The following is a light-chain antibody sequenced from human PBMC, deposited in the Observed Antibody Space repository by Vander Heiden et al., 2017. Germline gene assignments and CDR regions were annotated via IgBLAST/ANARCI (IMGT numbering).Light chain of an antibody. CDR2: DNN. Sequence: QSVLTQPPSLSAAPGQKVTISCSGSSSNIGNNYVSWYQQLPGTAPKLLIFDNNRRPSGIPDRFSGSKSCTSATLGITGLQTGDEADYYCGTWDISLSAWVLGGGTKLTVL. CDR3: GTWDISLSAWV. CDR1: SSNIGNNY. V-gene: IGLV1-51*01. J-gene: IGLJ3*02.